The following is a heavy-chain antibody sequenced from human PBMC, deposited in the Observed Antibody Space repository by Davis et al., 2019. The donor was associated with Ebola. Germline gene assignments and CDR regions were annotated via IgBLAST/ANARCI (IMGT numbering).Heavy chain of an antibody. D-gene: IGHD6-13*01. Sequence: GESLKISCAASGFTFSSYGMHWVRQAPGKGLEWVAVISYDGSNKYYADSVKGRFTISRDNSKNTLYLQMSSLRAEDTAVYYCVKDLGGYSSSWSVYWGQGTLVTVSS. CDR1: GFTFSSYG. CDR2: ISYDGSNK. J-gene: IGHJ4*02. CDR3: VKDLGGYSSSWSVY. V-gene: IGHV3-30*18.